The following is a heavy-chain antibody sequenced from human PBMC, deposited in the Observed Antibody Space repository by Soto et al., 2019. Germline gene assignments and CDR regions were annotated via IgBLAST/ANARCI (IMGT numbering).Heavy chain of an antibody. Sequence: SETLSLTCAVSGGSISSSNWWGWVRQPPGKGLEWIGEIYHSGSTNYNPSLKSRVTISVDKSKNQFSLKLSSVTAADTAVYYCARGYSSSWYDPEYYFDYWGQGTLVTVSS. D-gene: IGHD6-13*01. J-gene: IGHJ4*02. CDR2: IYHSGST. V-gene: IGHV4-4*02. CDR1: GGSISSSNW. CDR3: ARGYSSSWYDPEYYFDY.